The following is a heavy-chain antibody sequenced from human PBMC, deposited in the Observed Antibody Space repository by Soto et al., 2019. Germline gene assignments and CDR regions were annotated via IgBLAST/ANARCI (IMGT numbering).Heavy chain of an antibody. V-gene: IGHV5-10-1*01. CDR2: IDPSDSYT. D-gene: IGHD6-13*01. Sequence: PGESLKISCKGSGYSFTSYWISWVRQMPGKGLEWMGRIDPSDSYTNYSPSFQGHVTISADKSISTAYLQWSSLKASDTAMYYCAREYSSSYDHDAFDIWGQGTMVTVSS. CDR3: AREYSSSYDHDAFDI. CDR1: GYSFTSYW. J-gene: IGHJ3*02.